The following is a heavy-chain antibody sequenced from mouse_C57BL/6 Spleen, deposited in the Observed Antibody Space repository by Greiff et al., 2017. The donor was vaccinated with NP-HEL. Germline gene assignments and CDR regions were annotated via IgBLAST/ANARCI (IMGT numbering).Heavy chain of an antibody. CDR2: IDPSDSYT. CDR1: GYTFTSYW. D-gene: IGHD3-3*01. CDR3: ARGDSPGFAY. V-gene: IGHV1-69*01. Sequence: QVQLQQPGAELVMPGASVKLSCKASGYTFTSYWMHWVKQRPGQGLAWIGEIDPSDSYTNYNQKFKGKSTLTVDKSSSTAYMQLSSLTSEDSAVYDCARGDSPGFAYWGQGTLVTVSA. J-gene: IGHJ3*01.